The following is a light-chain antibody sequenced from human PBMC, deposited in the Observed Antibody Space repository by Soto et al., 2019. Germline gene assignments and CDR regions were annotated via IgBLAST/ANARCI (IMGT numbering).Light chain of an antibody. CDR2: ATS. Sequence: IQMTQSPSSLSASVGDRVTITCLASQGINHYLAWFQQKPGKVPKLLIYATSTLQSGVPSRFSGSGFGTDFTLTISSLQPEDGATYYCQKHNSAPLFFGPGTKVEIK. CDR3: QKHNSAPLF. CDR1: QGINHY. V-gene: IGKV1-27*01. J-gene: IGKJ3*01.